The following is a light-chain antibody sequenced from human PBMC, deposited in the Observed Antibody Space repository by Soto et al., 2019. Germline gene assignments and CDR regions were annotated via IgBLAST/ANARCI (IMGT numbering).Light chain of an antibody. CDR3: QHYGGSPLT. J-gene: IGKJ4*01. CDR1: QRFYSSN. Sequence: EIVLTQSPGTLSLSPGERATLSCGASQRFYSSNLAWYQQKPGLAPRLLIYAASSRATGIPDRFSGSGSGTDFTLTISRLEPEDFAVYYCQHYGGSPLTFGGGTKVDIK. V-gene: IGKV3-20*01. CDR2: AAS.